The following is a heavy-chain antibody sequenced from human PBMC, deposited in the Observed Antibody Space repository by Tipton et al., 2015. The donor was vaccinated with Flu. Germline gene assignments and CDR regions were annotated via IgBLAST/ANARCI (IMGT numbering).Heavy chain of an antibody. D-gene: IGHD1-1*01. CDR2: IYPAGGGI. Sequence: QLVQSGAEMKKPGASVKVSCKASGYTFTSYNMHWVRQAPGQGLEWMGIIYPAGGGISYAQKFQGRVIMTRDRSTGTLHMELSSLRPDDTATYYCVRDKGAGTYTFDVWGQGTMITVSA. V-gene: IGHV1-46*01. CDR3: VRDKGAGTYTFDV. J-gene: IGHJ3*01. CDR1: GYTFTSYN.